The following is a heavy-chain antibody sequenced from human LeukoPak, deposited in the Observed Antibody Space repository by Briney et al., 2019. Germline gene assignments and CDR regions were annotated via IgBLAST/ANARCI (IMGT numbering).Heavy chain of an antibody. CDR3: ARDDSSGYYSSFDY. CDR2: INPNSGGT. D-gene: IGHD3-22*01. J-gene: IGHJ4*02. CDR1: GYTFTGYY. Sequence: ASVKVSCKASGYTFTGYYMHWVRQAPGQGLEWMGWINPNSGGTNYAQKFQGRVTMTRDTSISTAYMELSRLRSEDTAVYYCARDDSSGYYSSFDYWGQGTLVTVSS. V-gene: IGHV1-2*02.